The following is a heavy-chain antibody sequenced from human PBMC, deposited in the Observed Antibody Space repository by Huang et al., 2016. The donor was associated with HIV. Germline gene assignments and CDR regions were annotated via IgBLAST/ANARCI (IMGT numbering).Heavy chain of an antibody. CDR2: ISPYNGNT. J-gene: IGHJ4*02. CDR3: ARTGGRSLCGGDCHPDY. D-gene: IGHD2-21*02. V-gene: IGHV1-18*04. Sequence: QVQLLQSGVEVKKPGASVKVSCKASGYSFTSYGVAWLRQAPGQGPAWLGWISPYNGNTDYEPTLQGRVIMTTDTSTTTAYLELRSLRSADTGVYYCARTGGRSLCGGDCHPDYWGQGTLVTVSS. CDR1: GYSFTSYG.